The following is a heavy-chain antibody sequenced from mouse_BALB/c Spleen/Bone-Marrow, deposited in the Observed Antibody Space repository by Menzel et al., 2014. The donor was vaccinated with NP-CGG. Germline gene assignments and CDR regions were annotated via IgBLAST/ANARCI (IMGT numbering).Heavy chain of an antibody. D-gene: IGHD2-14*01. J-gene: IGHJ1*01. CDR2: IDPENGIT. V-gene: IGHV14-1*02. CDR3: DRGRYDWYFDV. Sequence: QLQQSGANLVRPGALVKLSCKASGFNIKDHYIHWVRQRPEQDLEWIGWIDPENGITISDPRFQGKAIITADTSSNTAYLQVSSLTSEDTAVYYCDRGRYDWYFDVWGAGTTVTVSS. CDR1: GFNIKDHY.